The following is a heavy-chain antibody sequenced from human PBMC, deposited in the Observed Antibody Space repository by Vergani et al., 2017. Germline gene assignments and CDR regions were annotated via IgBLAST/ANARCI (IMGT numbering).Heavy chain of an antibody. CDR3: ARQNFGGVXAAKLDYYYYGMDV. V-gene: IGHV3-48*01. D-gene: IGHD2-15*01. CDR1: GFTFSSYS. J-gene: IGHJ6*02. Sequence: EVQLVESGGGLVQPGGSLRLSCAASGFTFSSYSMNWVRQAPGKGLEWVSYISSSSSTIYYADSVKGRFTISRDNAKNSLYLQMNSLRAEDTAVYYCARQNFGGVXAAKLDYYYYGMDVWGQGTTVTVSS. CDR2: ISSSSSTI.